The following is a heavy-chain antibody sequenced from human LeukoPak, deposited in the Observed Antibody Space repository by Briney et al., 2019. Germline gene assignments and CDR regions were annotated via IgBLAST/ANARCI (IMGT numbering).Heavy chain of an antibody. CDR2: IYYSGST. J-gene: IGHJ4*02. CDR1: GGSISSNNFY. D-gene: IGHD3-22*01. V-gene: IGHV4-39*01. CDR3: VRRPYYYDSSDYYSSDY. Sequence: SETLSLTCTVSGGSISSNNFYWGWIRQPLGKGLEWIGSIYYSGSTYYNPSLTSRVTISVDTSKNQFSLKLSSVTVADTAVYYCVRRPYYYDSSDYYSSDYWGQGTLVTVSS.